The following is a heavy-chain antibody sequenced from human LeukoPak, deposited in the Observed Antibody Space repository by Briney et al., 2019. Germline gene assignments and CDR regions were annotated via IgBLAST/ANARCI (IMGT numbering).Heavy chain of an antibody. J-gene: IGHJ5*02. CDR3: ARRNIGGWFDP. V-gene: IGHV3-7*01. Sequence: GGSLRLSCAASGFTFSSYWMSWVRQAPGEGLQWVANIKQDGSEKYYVDSVKGRFTISRDNAKNSLYLQMNSLRAEDTAVYHCARRNIGGWFDPWGQGTLVTVSS. CDR2: IKQDGSEK. D-gene: IGHD4-23*01. CDR1: GFTFSSYW.